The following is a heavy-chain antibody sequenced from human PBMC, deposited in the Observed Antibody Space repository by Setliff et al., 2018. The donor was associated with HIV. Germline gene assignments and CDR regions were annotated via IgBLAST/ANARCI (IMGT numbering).Heavy chain of an antibody. J-gene: IGHJ3*02. V-gene: IGHV4-59*01. CDR2: ASYSGNA. CDR1: GGSMSRYY. CDR3: ARDYSTLGRSDDAFDM. Sequence: PSETLSLTCTVSGGSMSRYYWSWIRQSPGKGLEWIGYASYSGNANYNPSLKSRVTISVDTTKNQFSLKLTSMTAADTAIYYCARDYSTLGRSDDAFDMWGPGTMVTVSS. D-gene: IGHD3-3*01.